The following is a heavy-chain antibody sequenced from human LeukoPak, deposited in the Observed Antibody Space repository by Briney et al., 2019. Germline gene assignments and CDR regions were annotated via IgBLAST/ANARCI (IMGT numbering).Heavy chain of an antibody. CDR1: GYSISSGYY. CDR2: IYHSGST. V-gene: IGHV4-38-2*02. J-gene: IGHJ3*02. Sequence: SETLSVTCTVRGYSISSGYYWGWIRQLPGKGLEWIGCIYHSGSTYYNPSLKSRVTTSVDTSKNQFSLKLSSASAAGTAGYYCARRGLWLVRAFDIWGQGTMVTVPS. CDR3: ARRGLWLVRAFDI. D-gene: IGHD6-19*01.